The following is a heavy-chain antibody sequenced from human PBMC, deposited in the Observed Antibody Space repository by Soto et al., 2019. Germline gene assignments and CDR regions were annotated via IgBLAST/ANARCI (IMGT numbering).Heavy chain of an antibody. V-gene: IGHV4-34*01. D-gene: IGHD6-6*01. CDR3: ARGYSSSSNKLADPYYYYGMDV. CDR1: GGSVSGYY. Sequence: KTXATLSLTCTVDGGSVSGYYWSWIRQPPGKGLEWIGKINHSGSTNYNPSLKSRVTISVDTSKNQFSLKLSSVTAADTAVYYCARGYSSSSNKLADPYYYYGMDVWGQGTTVTVSS. CDR2: INHSGST. J-gene: IGHJ6*02.